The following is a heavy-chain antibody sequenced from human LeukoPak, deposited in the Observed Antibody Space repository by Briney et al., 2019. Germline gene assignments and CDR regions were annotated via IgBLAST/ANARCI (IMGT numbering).Heavy chain of an antibody. CDR3: AREPTDDYGDLTDAFDI. V-gene: IGHV3-74*01. Sequence: GGSLRLSCAASGFTFSSYWMHWVRQAPGKGLVWVSRINSDGRSTSYADSVKGRFTISRDNAKNTLYLQMNSLRADDTAVYYCAREPTDDYGDLTDAFDIWGQGTMVTVSS. CDR1: GFTFSSYW. D-gene: IGHD4-17*01. J-gene: IGHJ3*02. CDR2: INSDGRST.